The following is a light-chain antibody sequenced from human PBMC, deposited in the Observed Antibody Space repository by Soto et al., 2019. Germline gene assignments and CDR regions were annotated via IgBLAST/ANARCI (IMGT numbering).Light chain of an antibody. CDR2: SNX. Sequence: QAVVTQPPSASGTPGQRVTISCSGSSSNIGTNTVNWYQQLPGTAPKLLIYSNXXXXSGVPDRFSGSKSGTSASLAISGLXXXXXXXXHCGAWDDSLNGVVFGGGTQLTVL. CDR3: GAWDDSLNGVV. V-gene: IGLV1-44*01. J-gene: IGLJ3*02. CDR1: SSNIGTNT.